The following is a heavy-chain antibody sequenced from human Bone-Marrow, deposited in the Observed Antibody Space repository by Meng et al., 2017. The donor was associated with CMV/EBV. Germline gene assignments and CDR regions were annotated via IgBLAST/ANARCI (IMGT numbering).Heavy chain of an antibody. CDR3: ARFIGVKFGGVLRKKIDY. Sequence: GSLRLSCTVSGYSISSGYYWGWIRQPPGKGLEWIGEINHSGSTNYNPSLKSRVTISVDTSKNQFSLKLSSVTAADTAVYYCARFIGVKFGGVLRKKIDYWGQGTLVTVSS. D-gene: IGHD3-16*01. CDR1: GYSISSGYY. J-gene: IGHJ4*02. V-gene: IGHV4-38-2*02. CDR2: INHSGST.